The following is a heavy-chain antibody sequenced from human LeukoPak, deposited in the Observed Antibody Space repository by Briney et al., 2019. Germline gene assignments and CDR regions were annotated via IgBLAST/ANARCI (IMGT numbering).Heavy chain of an antibody. V-gene: IGHV3-30-3*01. CDR2: ISYDGSNK. CDR3: ARSLVVVPAATGWGYYYYGMDV. Sequence: GGSLRLSCAASGFTLSSYAMHWVRQAPGRGLEWVAVISYDGSNKYYADSVKGRFTISRDNSKNTLYLQMNSLRAEDTAVYYCARSLVVVPAATGWGYYYYGMDVWGQGTTVTVSS. J-gene: IGHJ6*02. CDR1: GFTLSSYA. D-gene: IGHD2-2*01.